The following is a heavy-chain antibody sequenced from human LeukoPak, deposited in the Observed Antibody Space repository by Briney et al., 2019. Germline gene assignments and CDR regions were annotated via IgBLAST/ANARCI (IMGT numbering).Heavy chain of an antibody. J-gene: IGHJ5*02. CDR2: IIPFLGIA. D-gene: IGHD3-10*01. V-gene: IGHV1-69*04. CDR1: GGTFSSYA. CDR3: ARFYGSGSYSSPFDP. Sequence: PEASVKVSCKASGGTFSSYAISWVRQAPGQGLEWMGRIIPFLGIANYAQKFQGRVTITADESTSTAYMELSSLRSEDTAVYYCARFYGSGSYSSPFDPWGQGTLVTVSS.